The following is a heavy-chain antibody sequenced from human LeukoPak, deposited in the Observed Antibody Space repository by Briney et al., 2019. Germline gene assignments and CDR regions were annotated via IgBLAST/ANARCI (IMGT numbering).Heavy chain of an antibody. CDR3: TTDNGYSYGNDAFDI. CDR1: GFPFSNAW. J-gene: IGHJ3*02. V-gene: IGHV3-15*01. D-gene: IGHD5-18*01. CDR2: IKSKTDGGTT. Sequence: PGGSLRLSCAASGFPFSNAWMSWVRQAPGKGLEWVGRIKSKTDGGTTDYAAPVKGRFTISRDDSKNTLYLQMNSLKTEDTAVYYCTTDNGYSYGNDAFDIWGQGTMVTVSS.